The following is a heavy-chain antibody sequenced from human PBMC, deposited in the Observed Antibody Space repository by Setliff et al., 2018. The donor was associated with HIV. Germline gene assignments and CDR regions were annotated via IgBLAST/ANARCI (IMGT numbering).Heavy chain of an antibody. V-gene: IGHV4-59*04. Sequence: SETLSLTCTVSGGSISSYYWSWIRQPPGKGLEWIGSIYYSGTTYYNPSLRGRVTISVDRSRNQFSLTLNSVTAADTATYYCASRGIVVVTMSMPDEFFVHWGHGTLVTVSS. CDR3: ASRGIVVVTMSMPDEFFVH. D-gene: IGHD2-21*02. J-gene: IGHJ1*01. CDR2: IYYSGTT. CDR1: GGSISSYY.